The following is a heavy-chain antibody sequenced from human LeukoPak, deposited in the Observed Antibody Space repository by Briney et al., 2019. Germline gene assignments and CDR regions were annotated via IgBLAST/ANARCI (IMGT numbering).Heavy chain of an antibody. CDR3: AREMPGIAAAGDY. CDR1: GFTFSSYW. V-gene: IGHV3-7*01. J-gene: IGHJ4*02. CDR2: IEQDGSEK. Sequence: GGSLRLSCAASGFTFSSYWMSWVRQAPGKGLEWVANIEQDGSEKYYVDSVKGRFTISRDNAKNSLYLQMNSLRAEDTAVYYCAREMPGIAAAGDYWGQGTLVTVSS. D-gene: IGHD6-13*01.